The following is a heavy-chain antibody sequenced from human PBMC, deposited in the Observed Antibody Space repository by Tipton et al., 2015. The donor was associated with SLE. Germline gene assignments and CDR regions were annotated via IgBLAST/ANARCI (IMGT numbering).Heavy chain of an antibody. V-gene: IGHV3-9*01. CDR3: ARDKGYSAFEIFDS. CDR1: GFTFDDYP. Sequence: SLRLSCVASGFTFDDYPMHWVRQVPGKGLEWVSGISWNSGGITYADSVKGRFTISRGNAKNSLYLQMSSLRPEDTALYYCARDKGYSAFEIFDSWGQGTLVIVSS. CDR2: ISWNSGGI. J-gene: IGHJ4*02. D-gene: IGHD5-12*01.